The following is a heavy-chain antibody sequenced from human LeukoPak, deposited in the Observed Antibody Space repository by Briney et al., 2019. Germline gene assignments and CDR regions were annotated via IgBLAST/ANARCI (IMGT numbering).Heavy chain of an antibody. CDR1: GFTFDDYA. J-gene: IGHJ4*02. V-gene: IGHV3-9*01. CDR2: IDWDGGSL. D-gene: IGHD3-22*01. CDR3: AKDSGTNYDSSGFLPHFDS. Sequence: GGSLRLSCAASGFTFDDYAMHWVRQAPGKGLEWVSGIDWDGGSLDYADSVKGRFTISRDNTKNSLYLQMSSLRAEDTALYYCAKDSGTNYDSSGFLPHFDSWGQGTLVTVSS.